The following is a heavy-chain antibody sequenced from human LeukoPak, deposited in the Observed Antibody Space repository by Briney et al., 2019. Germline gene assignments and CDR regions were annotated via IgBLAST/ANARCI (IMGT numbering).Heavy chain of an antibody. CDR3: ARSAYCSGGSCSVDWFDP. D-gene: IGHD2-15*01. V-gene: IGHV1-18*01. CDR2: ISAYNGNT. Sequence: ASVKVSCKASGYTFTSYGISWVRQAPGQGLEWMGWISAYNGNTNYAQKLQGRVTMTTDTSTSTAYMELRSLRSDDTAVYYCARSAYCSGGSCSVDWFDPWGQGTLVTVSS. CDR1: GYTFTSYG. J-gene: IGHJ5*02.